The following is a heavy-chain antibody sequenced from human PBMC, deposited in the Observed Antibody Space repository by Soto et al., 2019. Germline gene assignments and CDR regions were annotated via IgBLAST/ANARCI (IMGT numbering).Heavy chain of an antibody. CDR3: TNGHYDFWSGYDVGYDMDV. CDR2: ISSSGSTI. J-gene: IGHJ6*02. Sequence: EVQLVESGGGLVQPGGSLRLSCAASGFTFSSYEMNWVRQAPGKGLEWVSYISSSGSTIYYADSVKGRFAISRDNAKNSLYLQMNSLRAEDTAVYYCTNGHYDFWSGYDVGYDMDVWGQGTPVTVSS. CDR1: GFTFSSYE. V-gene: IGHV3-48*03. D-gene: IGHD3-3*01.